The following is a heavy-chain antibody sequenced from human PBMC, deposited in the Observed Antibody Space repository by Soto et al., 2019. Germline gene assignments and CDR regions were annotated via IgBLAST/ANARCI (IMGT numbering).Heavy chain of an antibody. CDR2: ISPHNFNT. Sequence: GASVKVSFPASGYTFTHFYITWVRQAPGQGLEWMGAISPHNFNTNYAQKFRGRVTLTTEKSTNTAYMDLRSLTSEDTAVYYCARDEGGYDILTGYYKAHHFDYWGQGVPVTVSS. CDR1: GYTFTHFY. V-gene: IGHV1-18*01. D-gene: IGHD3-9*01. J-gene: IGHJ4*02. CDR3: ARDEGGYDILTGYYKAHHFDY.